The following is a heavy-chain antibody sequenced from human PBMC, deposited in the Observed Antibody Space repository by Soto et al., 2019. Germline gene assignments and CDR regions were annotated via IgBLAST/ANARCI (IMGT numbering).Heavy chain of an antibody. Sequence: QVQLQESGPGLVKPSGTLSLTCAVSGDSISNSRWWTWVRQPPGKGLEWIGDIFHSGDTNYNPSLKSRVFISVDKSQNQCSLKVSSVSAADTALYYCAYSTGWYRHDVWGQGTLVTVSS. CDR2: IFHSGDT. V-gene: IGHV4-4*02. J-gene: IGHJ3*01. D-gene: IGHD6-19*01. CDR3: AYSTGWYRHDV. CDR1: GDSISNSRW.